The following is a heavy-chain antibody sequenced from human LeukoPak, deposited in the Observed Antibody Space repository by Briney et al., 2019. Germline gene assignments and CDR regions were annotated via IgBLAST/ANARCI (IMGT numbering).Heavy chain of an antibody. CDR2: IIPIFGTA. V-gene: IGHV1-69*05. Sequence: AASVTVSCTASGGTFTSDAISWVRQAPGQGLEWMGGIIPIFGTANYAQKFQGRVTITTDESTSTAYMELSSLRSEDTAVYYCARDQASWFDPWGQGTLVTVSS. CDR1: GGTFTSDA. CDR3: ARDQASWFDP. J-gene: IGHJ5*02.